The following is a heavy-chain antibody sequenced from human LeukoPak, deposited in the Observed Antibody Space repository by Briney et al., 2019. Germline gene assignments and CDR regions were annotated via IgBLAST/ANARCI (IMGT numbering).Heavy chain of an antibody. CDR1: GFTFGNHC. D-gene: IGHD6-19*01. J-gene: IGHJ4*02. CDR2: IKEDGSEK. V-gene: IGHV3-7*04. Sequence: GGSLRLSCAASGFTFGNHCMSWVRQAPGKGLEWVATIKEDGSEKYYVDSVKGRFTISRDNAKSSLYLQMNSLRAEDMAVYYCARGSGWFLYWGQGTLVTVSS. CDR3: ARGSGWFLY.